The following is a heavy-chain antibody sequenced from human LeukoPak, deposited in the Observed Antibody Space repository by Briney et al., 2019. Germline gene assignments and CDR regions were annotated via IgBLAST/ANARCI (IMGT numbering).Heavy chain of an antibody. Sequence: PGGSLRLSCAASGFTFSSHWMHWVRQAPGKGLVWVARISGDGRSTNYADSVKGRFTISRDNAKNSLYLQMNSLGAEDTAVYYCARDASLATVGYFDYWGQGTLVTVSS. CDR2: ISGDGRST. J-gene: IGHJ4*02. D-gene: IGHD5-12*01. V-gene: IGHV3-74*01. CDR3: ARDASLATVGYFDY. CDR1: GFTFSSHW.